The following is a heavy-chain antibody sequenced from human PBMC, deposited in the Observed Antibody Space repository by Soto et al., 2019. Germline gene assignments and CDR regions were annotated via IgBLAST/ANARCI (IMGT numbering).Heavy chain of an antibody. V-gene: IGHV3-74*01. Sequence: GGSLRLSCAASGFTFSNNWMHWVRQIPGKGLVWVSRINSDGSSRSYADSVEGRFTISGDNAKNTGYLQVNERRGADTAVYYCGRAPGQRPIDYWGQGTRVTVSS. D-gene: IGHD6-25*01. CDR3: GRAPGQRPIDY. CDR1: GFTFSNNW. J-gene: IGHJ4*02. CDR2: INSDGSSR.